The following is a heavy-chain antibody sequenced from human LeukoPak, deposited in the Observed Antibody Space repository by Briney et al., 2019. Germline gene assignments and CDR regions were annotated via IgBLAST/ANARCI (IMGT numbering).Heavy chain of an antibody. D-gene: IGHD2-15*01. Sequence: PGESLRLSCAASGFTFSSHAMSWVRQAPGKGLEWVSSISGGSDQIYYADSVKGRFTIFRDNSKSMLYLQMNSLRGDDTAVYFCATERLAWWXHDDWGQGTLVTVSS. CDR2: ISGGSDQI. V-gene: IGHV3-23*01. CDR3: ATERLAWWXHDD. J-gene: IGHJ4*02. CDR1: GFTFSSHA.